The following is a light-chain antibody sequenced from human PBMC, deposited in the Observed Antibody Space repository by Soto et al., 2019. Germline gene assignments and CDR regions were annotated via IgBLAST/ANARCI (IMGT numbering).Light chain of an antibody. CDR1: QSVSSNY. Sequence: EIVLTQSPGTLSLSPGERAALSCRASQSVSSNYLAWYQQKPGQAPRLLIYGASSRATGIPDRFSGSGSGTDFTLTISRLEPEDFAVYYCQHYGGSPRYTFGQGTKLDIK. J-gene: IGKJ2*01. CDR3: QHYGGSPRYT. V-gene: IGKV3-20*01. CDR2: GAS.